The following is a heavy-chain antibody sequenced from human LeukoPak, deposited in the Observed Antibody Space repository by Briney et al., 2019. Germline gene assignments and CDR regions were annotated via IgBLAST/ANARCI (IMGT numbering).Heavy chain of an antibody. CDR3: AKEGSGGYFDY. J-gene: IGHJ4*02. Sequence: GGSLRLSCAASGFTFSTYGMTWVRQAPGKGLEWVSAISGSGGSTYYADSVKGRFTISRDNSKNTLYLQMNSLRAEDTAVYYCAKEGSGGYFDYWGQGTLVTVSS. D-gene: IGHD6-19*01. V-gene: IGHV3-23*01. CDR2: ISGSGGST. CDR1: GFTFSTYG.